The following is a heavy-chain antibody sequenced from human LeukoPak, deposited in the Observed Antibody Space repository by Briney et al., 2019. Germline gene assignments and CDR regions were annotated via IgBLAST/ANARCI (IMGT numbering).Heavy chain of an antibody. Sequence: GGSLRLSCAASGFTFDDYGMSWVRQAPGKGLEWVSGINWNGGSTGYADSVKGRFTISRDNAKNSLYLQMNSLRAEDTALYHCARDLRYFDWLPEFDLWGQGTLVTVSS. CDR1: GFTFDDYG. J-gene: IGHJ5*02. V-gene: IGHV3-20*01. CDR3: ARDLRYFDWLPEFDL. D-gene: IGHD3-9*01. CDR2: INWNGGST.